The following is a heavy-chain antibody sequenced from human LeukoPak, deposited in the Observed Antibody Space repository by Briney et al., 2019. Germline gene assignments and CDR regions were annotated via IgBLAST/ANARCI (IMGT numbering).Heavy chain of an antibody. J-gene: IGHJ4*02. Sequence: GGSLRLSCAASGFSLSNYWMNWVRQASGKGLEWVGRIRSKANSYATAYAASVKGRFTISRDDSKNTAYLQMNSLKTEDTAVYYCTRPQPYCSSTSCPDDYWGQGTLVTVSS. V-gene: IGHV3-73*01. CDR1: GFSLSNYW. D-gene: IGHD2-2*01. CDR3: TRPQPYCSSTSCPDDY. CDR2: IRSKANSYAT.